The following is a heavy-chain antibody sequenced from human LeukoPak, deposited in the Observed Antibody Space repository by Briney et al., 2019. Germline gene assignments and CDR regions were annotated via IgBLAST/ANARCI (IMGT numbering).Heavy chain of an antibody. CDR1: GYTFTSYG. V-gene: IGHV1-18*01. CDR3: ARDPYCSSTSCYLCYYYYYAMDV. D-gene: IGHD2-2*01. CDR2: ISAYNGNT. Sequence: ASVKVSCKASGYTFTSYGISWVRQAPGQGLEWMGWISAYNGNTNYAQKLQGRVTMTTDTSTSTAYMELRSLRSDDTAVYYCARDPYCSSTSCYLCYYYYYAMDVWGQGTTVTVSS. J-gene: IGHJ6*02.